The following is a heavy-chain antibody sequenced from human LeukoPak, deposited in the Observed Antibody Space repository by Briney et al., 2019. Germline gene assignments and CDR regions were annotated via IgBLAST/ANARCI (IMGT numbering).Heavy chain of an antibody. D-gene: IGHD1-26*01. J-gene: IGHJ4*02. CDR3: ARLVGATGLDY. V-gene: IGHV3-33*01. Sequence: GGPLRLSCAASGFTFSSYGMHWVRQAPGKGLEWVAVIWYDGSNKYYADSVKGRFTISRDNSKNTLYLQMNSLRAEDTAVYYCARLVGATGLDYWGQGTLVTVSS. CDR2: IWYDGSNK. CDR1: GFTFSSYG.